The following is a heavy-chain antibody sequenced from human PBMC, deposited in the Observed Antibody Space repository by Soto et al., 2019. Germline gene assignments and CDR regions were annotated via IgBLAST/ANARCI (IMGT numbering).Heavy chain of an antibody. Sequence: GGSLRLSCAASGFTFDDYAMHWVRQAPGKGLEWVSGISWNSGSIGYADSVKGRFTISRDNAKNSLYLQMNSLRAEDTALYYCAKDKVRYCSGGSCYSNWFDPWGQGTLVTVSS. CDR2: ISWNSGSI. J-gene: IGHJ5*02. CDR1: GFTFDDYA. D-gene: IGHD2-15*01. CDR3: AKDKVRYCSGGSCYSNWFDP. V-gene: IGHV3-9*01.